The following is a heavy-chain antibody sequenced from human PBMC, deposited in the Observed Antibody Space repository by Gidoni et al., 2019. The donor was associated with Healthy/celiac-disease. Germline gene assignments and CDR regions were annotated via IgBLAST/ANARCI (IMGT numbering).Heavy chain of an antibody. CDR2: INHRGST. V-gene: IGHV4-34*01. Sequence: QVQLQQWGAGLLKPSETLSLTCAVYGGSFSGSYWSWIRQPPGKGLEWIGEINHRGSTNYNPSLKSRVTISVDTSKNQFSLKLSSVTAADTAVYYCARGLSYDFWSGSSPYNWFDPWGQGTLVTVSS. CDR1: GGSFSGSY. CDR3: ARGLSYDFWSGSSPYNWFDP. D-gene: IGHD3-3*01. J-gene: IGHJ5*02.